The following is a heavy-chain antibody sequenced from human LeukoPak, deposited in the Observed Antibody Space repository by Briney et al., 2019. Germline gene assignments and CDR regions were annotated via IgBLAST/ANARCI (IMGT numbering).Heavy chain of an antibody. V-gene: IGHV3-21*01. CDR3: ARGHGVVAAADDAFDI. J-gene: IGHJ3*02. Sequence: PGGSLRLSCAASGFTFSTYWMHWVRQAPGKGLEWVSSISTSSIYIYYADSMKGRFTISRDNAKKSLYLQMNSLRAEDTAVYYCARGHGVVAAADDAFDIWGQGTMVTVSS. CDR2: ISTSSIYI. D-gene: IGHD2-2*01. CDR1: GFTFSTYW.